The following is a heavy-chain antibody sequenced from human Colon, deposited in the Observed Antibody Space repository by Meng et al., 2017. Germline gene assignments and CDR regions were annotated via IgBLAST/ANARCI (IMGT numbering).Heavy chain of an antibody. D-gene: IGHD1-26*01. CDR1: DGSVSSPSYD. CDR3: ARGRGSYSSIDF. Sequence: QVQRRGAGPRRVRPSETLYLTCTLSDGSVSSPSYDWSWIRQTQGKGLEWIGYVYYTGSANYNPSLKSRVTISVDTSKNHFSLNLTSVTAADTAVYYCARGRGSYSSIDFWGQGTLVTVSS. CDR2: VYYTGSA. J-gene: IGHJ4*02. V-gene: IGHV4-61*03.